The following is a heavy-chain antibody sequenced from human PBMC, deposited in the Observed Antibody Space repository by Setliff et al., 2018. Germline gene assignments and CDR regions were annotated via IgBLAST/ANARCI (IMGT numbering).Heavy chain of an antibody. J-gene: IGHJ5*02. Sequence: SETLSLTCTVSGGSIRSSTHYWGWIRQPPGKGLEWIGTIYHGGLTYYTPSLRSRATISVDTSKNRFSLQLSSVTAADTAVYYCAGYQGSGSNYKVVNWFDPWGQGTLVTVSS. CDR3: AGYQGSGSNYKVVNWFDP. D-gene: IGHD3-10*01. V-gene: IGHV4-39*02. CDR2: IYHGGLT. CDR1: GGSIRSSTHY.